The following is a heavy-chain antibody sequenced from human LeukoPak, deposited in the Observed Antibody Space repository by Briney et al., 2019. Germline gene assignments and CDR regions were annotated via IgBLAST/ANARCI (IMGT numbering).Heavy chain of an antibody. CDR3: ARSYGDDFWSGYYTEPPDY. Sequence: SQTLSLTCTVSGGSISGSSYYWGWIRQPPGKGLEWIGSIYYSGSTYYNPSLKSRVTIPVDTSKNQFSLKLSSVTAADTAVYYCARSYGDDFWSGYYTEPPDYWGQGTLVTVSS. D-gene: IGHD3-3*01. V-gene: IGHV4-39*01. CDR1: GGSISGSSYY. CDR2: IYYSGST. J-gene: IGHJ4*02.